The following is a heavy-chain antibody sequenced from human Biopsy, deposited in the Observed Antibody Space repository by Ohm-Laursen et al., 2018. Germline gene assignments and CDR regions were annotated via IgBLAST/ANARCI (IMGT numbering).Heavy chain of an antibody. V-gene: IGHV1-8*01. D-gene: IGHD6-6*01. Sequence: ASVKVSCKASGYTLTSYDINWVRQATGQGLEWMGWMIPNSGNTGYAQKFQGRVTMTRNTSISTAYMELSSLRSEDTAVYYCARGYSRRVSIFEASIYWFDTWGQGTLVTVSS. J-gene: IGHJ5*02. CDR2: MIPNSGNT. CDR3: ARGYSRRVSIFEASIYWFDT. CDR1: GYTLTSYD.